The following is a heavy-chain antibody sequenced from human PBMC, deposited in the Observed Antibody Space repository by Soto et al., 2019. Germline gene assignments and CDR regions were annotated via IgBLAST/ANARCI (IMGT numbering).Heavy chain of an antibody. J-gene: IGHJ3*01. D-gene: IGHD3-3*01. V-gene: IGHV3-7*04. Sequence: EVPLVESGGGLVQPGGSLRLSCAASGFPLSSYCLTWVRQAPGKGLEWVANIKPDEREKNYVDSVKGRLTISRDNAKSSVYLQLNRLRVPDTATYDCARVDWRVESYVWGHGAMVTVSS. CDR3: ARVDWRVESYV. CDR2: IKPDEREK. CDR1: GFPLSSYC.